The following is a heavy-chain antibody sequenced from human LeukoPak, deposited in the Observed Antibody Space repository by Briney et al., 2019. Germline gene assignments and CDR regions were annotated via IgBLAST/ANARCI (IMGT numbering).Heavy chain of an antibody. J-gene: IGHJ4*02. V-gene: IGHV1-2*06. D-gene: IGHD1-26*01. CDR3: ARPGPLRGIGMSVNDY. CDR2: INPNSGGT. Sequence: ASVKVSCKASGYTFTGYYMHWVRQAPGQGLEWMGRINPNSGGTNYAQKFHGRVTMTRDTSISTAYMELSRLRSDDTAVYYCARPGPLRGIGMSVNDYWGQGTLVTVSS. CDR1: GYTFTGYY.